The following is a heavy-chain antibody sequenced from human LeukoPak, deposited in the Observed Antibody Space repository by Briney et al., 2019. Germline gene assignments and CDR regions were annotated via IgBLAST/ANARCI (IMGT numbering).Heavy chain of an antibody. J-gene: IGHJ4*02. CDR3: ARERRAVVGYFDY. V-gene: IGHV1-2*04. CDR1: GYTFTGYY. Sequence: ASVKVSCKASGYTFTGYYMHWVRQAPGQGLEWMGWINPNSGGTNYAQKFQGWVTMTRDTSISTAYMELSRLRSDDTAVYYCARERRAVVGYFDYWGQGTLVTVSS. D-gene: IGHD6-19*01. CDR2: INPNSGGT.